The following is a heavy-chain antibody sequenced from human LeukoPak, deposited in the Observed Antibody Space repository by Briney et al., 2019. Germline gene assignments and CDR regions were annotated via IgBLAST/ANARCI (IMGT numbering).Heavy chain of an antibody. Sequence: GGSLRLSCAASGFTFSNYVMTWVRQAPGKGLEWVSTISGSAETTYYADSVKGRFTISRDNSKNTLYLQMNSLKAEDTAVYYCAAFFGSGTYFIDYLGQGTLVSVSS. D-gene: IGHD3-10*01. CDR3: AAFFGSGTYFIDY. J-gene: IGHJ4*02. V-gene: IGHV3-23*01. CDR2: ISGSAETT. CDR1: GFTFSNYV.